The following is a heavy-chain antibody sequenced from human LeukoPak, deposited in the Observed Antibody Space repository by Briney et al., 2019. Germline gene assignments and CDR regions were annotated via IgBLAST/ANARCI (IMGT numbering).Heavy chain of an antibody. CDR3: AKDRSDNWFDP. CDR1: GFTFSSYG. J-gene: IGHJ5*02. CDR2: ISYDGSNK. V-gene: IGHV3-30*18. Sequence: GGSLRLSCAASGFTFSSYGMHWVRQAPGKGLEWVAVISYDGSNKYYADSVKGRFTISRDNSKNTLYLQMNSLRAEDMAVYYCAKDRSDNWFDPWGQGTLVTVSS.